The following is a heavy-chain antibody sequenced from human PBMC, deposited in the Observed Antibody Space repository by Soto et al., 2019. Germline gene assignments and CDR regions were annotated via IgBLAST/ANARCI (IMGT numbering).Heavy chain of an antibody. CDR2: ISSNGENT. Sequence: EVQLVDSGGGLVQIGGSLRLSCAASGFTSAYHAMNWVRQAPGKGLEWVSTISSNGENTHYADSVKGRFIIYSDNSSNTVDLQINSLRVEDTDVYYCVCWVSAHFDSWDQGSLVTV. CDR1: GFTSAYHA. J-gene: IGHJ5*01. V-gene: IGHV3-23*04. CDR3: VCWVSAHFDS. D-gene: IGHD6-13*01.